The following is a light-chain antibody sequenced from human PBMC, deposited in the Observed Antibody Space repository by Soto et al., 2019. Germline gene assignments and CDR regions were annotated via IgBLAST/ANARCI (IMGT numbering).Light chain of an antibody. CDR3: QYYNDYCWT. CDR1: QSISSW. Sequence: DIQLTQSPSTLSASVGDRVTITCRASQSISSWLAWYQQKPGKAPNLLIYKTSNLEGGVPSRFSGSGSGTEFTLTISSLQPDDFATYYCQYYNDYCWTFGQGTKVEIK. V-gene: IGKV1-5*03. J-gene: IGKJ1*01. CDR2: KTS.